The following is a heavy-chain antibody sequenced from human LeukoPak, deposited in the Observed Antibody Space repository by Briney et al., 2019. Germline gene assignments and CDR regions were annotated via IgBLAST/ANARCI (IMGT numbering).Heavy chain of an antibody. D-gene: IGHD1-7*01. CDR3: ARGGRLRTGTTAY. CDR1: GFTFSNYA. CDR2: ISGSGGST. Sequence: GGSLRLSCAASGFTFSNYAMSWVRQAPGKGLEWVSAISGSGGSTYNADSVKGRFTISRDNSKNTLYLQMNSLRPEDTAVYYCARGGRLRTGTTAYWGQGTLVTVSS. J-gene: IGHJ4*02. V-gene: IGHV3-23*01.